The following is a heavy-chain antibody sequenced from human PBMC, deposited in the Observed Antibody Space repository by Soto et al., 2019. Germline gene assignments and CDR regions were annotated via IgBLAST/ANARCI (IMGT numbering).Heavy chain of an antibody. Sequence: SQTLSLTCVISGDSVSSNSAAWNWIRQSTSRGLEWLGRTYYRSRWYNDYAVSVRSRITVNADTSKNQFSLHLNSVTPEDTAVNYCAGTSSLQWYYMDVWDKGTTVTVSS. CDR2: TYYRSRWYN. CDR3: AGTSSLQWYYMDV. J-gene: IGHJ6*03. V-gene: IGHV6-1*01. CDR1: GDSVSSNSAA. D-gene: IGHD1-7*01.